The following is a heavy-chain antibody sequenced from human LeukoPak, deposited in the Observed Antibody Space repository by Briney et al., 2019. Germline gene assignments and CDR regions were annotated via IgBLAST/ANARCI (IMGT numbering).Heavy chain of an antibody. J-gene: IGHJ6*03. CDR2: ISGSGGST. Sequence: PGGSLRLSCAASGFTVSSNYMSWVRQAPGKGLEWVSAISGSGGSTYYADSVKGRFTISRDNSKNTLYLQMNSLRAEDTAVYCCASVPTPGGFYYYYMDVWGKGTTVTVSS. CDR3: ASVPTPGGFYYYYMDV. V-gene: IGHV3-23*01. D-gene: IGHD3-16*01. CDR1: GFTVSSNY.